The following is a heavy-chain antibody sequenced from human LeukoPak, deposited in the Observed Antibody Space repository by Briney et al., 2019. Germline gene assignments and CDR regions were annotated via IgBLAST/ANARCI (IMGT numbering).Heavy chain of an antibody. CDR2: NSYDGSNK. D-gene: IGHD2/OR15-2a*01. CDR1: GFIFGNWP. CDR3: ARDRAQYSFFLINWYFDL. Sequence: GTSLRLSCEGSGFIFGNWPLHWVRQAPGKGLEWVASNSYDGSNKFYADSVKGRFTVVRDNSKNTIYLEMNRLRVEDTATYYCARDRAQYSFFLINWYFDLWGRGTLVTVSS. J-gene: IGHJ2*01. V-gene: IGHV3-30-3*01.